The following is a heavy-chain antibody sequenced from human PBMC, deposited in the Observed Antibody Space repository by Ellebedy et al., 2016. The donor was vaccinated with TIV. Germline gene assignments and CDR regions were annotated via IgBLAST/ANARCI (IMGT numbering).Heavy chain of an antibody. J-gene: IGHJ4*02. CDR3: ATGLTVALDS. D-gene: IGHD4-23*01. CDR2: ISSGGTAI. CDR1: GFSFSSYE. V-gene: IGHV3-48*03. Sequence: PGGSLRLSCVASGFSFSSYEMNWVRQAPGKGLEWISYISSGGTAIYYTDSVRGRFTISRDKAKKPLYLQMNSMRAEDTAVYYCATGLTVALDSWGQGTLVTVSS.